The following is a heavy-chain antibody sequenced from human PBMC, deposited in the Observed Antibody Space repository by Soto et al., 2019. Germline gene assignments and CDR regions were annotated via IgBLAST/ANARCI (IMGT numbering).Heavy chain of an antibody. CDR3: ARAFTSGSYYTFSY. CDR2: ISSSSSYT. V-gene: IGHV3-11*06. D-gene: IGHD1-26*01. Sequence: PGGSLRLSCAASGFTFSDYYMSWIRQAPGKGLEWVSYISSSSSYTNYADSVKGRFTISRDNAKNSLYLQMNSLRAEDTAVYYCARAFTSGSYYTFSYWGQGTLVTVSS. J-gene: IGHJ4*02. CDR1: GFTFSDYY.